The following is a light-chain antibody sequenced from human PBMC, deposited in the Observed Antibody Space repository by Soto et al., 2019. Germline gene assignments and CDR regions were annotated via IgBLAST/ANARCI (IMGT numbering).Light chain of an antibody. J-gene: IGKJ2*01. V-gene: IGKV3-15*01. CDR3: QQYNTWPPAYT. CDR2: GAS. Sequence: EIVMTQSPATLSVSPGERATLSCRASQSVSSNLAWYQQKPGQAPRHLIYGASTRATGIPARFSGSGSGTEFTLTISSLQSEDFAVYYCQQYNTWPPAYTFGQWTKLEIK. CDR1: QSVSSN.